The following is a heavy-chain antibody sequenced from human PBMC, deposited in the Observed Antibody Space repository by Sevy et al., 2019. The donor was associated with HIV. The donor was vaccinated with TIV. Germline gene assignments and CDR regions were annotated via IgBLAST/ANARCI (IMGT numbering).Heavy chain of an antibody. Sequence: GGSLRLSCEASGFGFSGHGMHWVRQAPGRGLEWLAVIWSDGSNKYYADSVQGRFTISRDNSKNTLYLQMNSLRVEDTAVYYCAKDLRTRYSAYIWADYFDFWGQGTLVTVSS. CDR3: AKDLRTRYSAYIWADYFDF. CDR1: GFGFSGHG. J-gene: IGHJ4*02. V-gene: IGHV3-33*06. D-gene: IGHD5-12*01. CDR2: IWSDGSNK.